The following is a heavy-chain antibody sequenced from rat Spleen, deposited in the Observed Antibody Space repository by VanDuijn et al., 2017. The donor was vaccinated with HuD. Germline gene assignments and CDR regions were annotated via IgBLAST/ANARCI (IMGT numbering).Heavy chain of an antibody. CDR3: ARSTIAAMRYFDY. CDR1: GYSITSSYR. V-gene: IGHV3-3*01. D-gene: IGHD1-2*01. J-gene: IGHJ2*01. Sequence: EVQLQESGPGLVKPSQSLSLTCSVTGYSITSSYRWNWIRKFPGNKLEWMGYINSAGSTNYNPSLKSRISITRDTSKNQFFLQVNSVTTEDTATYYCARSTIAAMRYFDYWGQGVMVTVSS. CDR2: INSAGST.